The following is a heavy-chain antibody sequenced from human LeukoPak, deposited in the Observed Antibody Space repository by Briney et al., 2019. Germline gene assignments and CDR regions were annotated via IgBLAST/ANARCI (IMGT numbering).Heavy chain of an antibody. J-gene: IGHJ4*02. CDR1: GFTFSSYA. V-gene: IGHV3-66*01. CDR3: ARDGGYSGYDPGASLY. CDR2: IYSGGST. Sequence: GGSLRLSCAASGFTFSSYAMSWVRQAPGKGLEWVSVIYSGGSTYYADSVKGRFTISRDNAKNSLYLQMNSLRAEDTAVYYCARDGGYSGYDPGASLYWGQGTLVTVSS. D-gene: IGHD5-12*01.